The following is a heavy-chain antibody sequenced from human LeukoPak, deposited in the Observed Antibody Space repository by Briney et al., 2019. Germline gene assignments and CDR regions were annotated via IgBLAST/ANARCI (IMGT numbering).Heavy chain of an antibody. CDR2: IRSKTDSYAT. D-gene: IGHD5-24*01. V-gene: IGHV3-73*01. J-gene: IGHJ3*02. Sequence: GGSLRLSCAASGFTFSGSAIHWVRQASGRGLEWVGRIRSKTDSYATTYAASVKGRFTISRDDSKNTAYLQMNSLRAEDTAVYYCARDHEIDAFDIWGQGTMVTVSS. CDR3: ARDHEIDAFDI. CDR1: GFTFSGSA.